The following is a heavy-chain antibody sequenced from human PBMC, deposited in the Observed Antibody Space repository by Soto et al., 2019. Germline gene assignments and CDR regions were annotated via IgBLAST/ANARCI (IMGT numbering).Heavy chain of an antibody. J-gene: IGHJ3*02. CDR2: IYYSGST. V-gene: IGHV4-39*01. CDR1: GGSISSSSYY. CDR3: ARRSIAAADAFDI. Sequence: SETLSLTCTVSGGSISSSSYYWGWIRQPPGKGLEWIGSIYYSGSTYYNPSLKSRVTISVDTSKNQFSLKLSSVTAADTAVYYCARRSIAAADAFDIWGQGTMVTVSS. D-gene: IGHD6-13*01.